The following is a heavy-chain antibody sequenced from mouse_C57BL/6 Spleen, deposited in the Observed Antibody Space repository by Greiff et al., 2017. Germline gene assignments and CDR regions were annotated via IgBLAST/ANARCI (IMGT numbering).Heavy chain of an antibody. D-gene: IGHD2-5*01. CDR2: IDPSDSYT. Sequence: QVQLQQPGAELVKPGASVKLSCKASGYTFTSYWMQWVKQRPGQGLEWIGEIDPSDSYTNYNQKFKGKATLTVDTSSSTAYMQLSSLTSEDSAVYYCARRGLYSNYGGAWFAYWGQGTLVTVSA. V-gene: IGHV1-50*01. CDR3: ARRGLYSNYGGAWFAY. CDR1: GYTFTSYW. J-gene: IGHJ3*01.